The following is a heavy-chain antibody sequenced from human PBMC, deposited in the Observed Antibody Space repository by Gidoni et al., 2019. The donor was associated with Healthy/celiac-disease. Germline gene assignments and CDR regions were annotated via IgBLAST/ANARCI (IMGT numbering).Heavy chain of an antibody. D-gene: IGHD2-2*02. CDR2: ISSSSSYI. CDR1: GFTLSSYS. Sequence: EVQLVESGGGLVKPGGSLRLACAASGFTLSSYSMNWVRQAPGKGLEWVSSISSSSSYIYYADSVKGRFTISRDNAKNSLYLQMNSLRAEDTAVYYCARDPVVPAAIDAFDIWGQGTMVTVSS. J-gene: IGHJ3*02. V-gene: IGHV3-21*01. CDR3: ARDPVVPAAIDAFDI.